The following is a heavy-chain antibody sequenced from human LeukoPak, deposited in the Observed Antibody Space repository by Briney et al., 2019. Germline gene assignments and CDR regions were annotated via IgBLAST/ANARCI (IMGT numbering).Heavy chain of an antibody. V-gene: IGHV1-69*01. CDR3: ARLYYDILTGQNWFDP. CDR1: GGTFSSYA. D-gene: IGHD3-9*01. CDR2: IIPIFGTA. Sequence: SVKVSCKASGGTFSSYAISWVRQAPGQGLEWMGGIIPIFGTANYAQKFQGRVTITADESTSTAYMELSSLRSEDTAVYYCARLYYDILTGQNWFDPWGQGTLVTVSS. J-gene: IGHJ5*02.